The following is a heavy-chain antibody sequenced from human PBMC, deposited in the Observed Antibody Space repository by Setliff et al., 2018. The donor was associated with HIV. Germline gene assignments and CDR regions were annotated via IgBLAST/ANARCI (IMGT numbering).Heavy chain of an antibody. CDR1: GDSIISGSYY. CDR2: IYNGGAS. V-gene: IGHV4-39*07. J-gene: IGHJ5*02. Sequence: SETLSLTCIVTGDSIISGSYYWAWSRQPPGKGLEWIGTIYNGGASHYNPSLKSRVIIFLDPSKNQFSLELTSVTAADTAVYYCAREAPSEPTRYYNFWSGYPDWFDPWGPGTLVTVSS. CDR3: AREAPSEPTRYYNFWSGYPDWFDP. D-gene: IGHD3-3*01.